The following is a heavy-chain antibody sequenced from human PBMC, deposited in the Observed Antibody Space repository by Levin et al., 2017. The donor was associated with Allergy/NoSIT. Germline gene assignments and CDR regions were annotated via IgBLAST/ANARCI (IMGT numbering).Heavy chain of an antibody. CDR2: INHGGST. D-gene: IGHD7-27*01. V-gene: IGHV4-34*01. J-gene: IGHJ6*02. CDR3: ARAPTENWDLPYFYYGMDV. Sequence: SETLSLTCAVYGGSFSGYFWSWIRQPPGKGLEWIGEINHGGSTNYNPSLKSRVTISVDTSQNQFSLKLSSVTAADTAVYYCARAPTENWDLPYFYYGMDVWGQGTTVTVSS. CDR1: GGSFSGYF.